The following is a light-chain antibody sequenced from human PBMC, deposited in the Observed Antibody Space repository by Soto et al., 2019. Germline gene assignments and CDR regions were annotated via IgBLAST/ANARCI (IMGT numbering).Light chain of an antibody. J-gene: IGLJ2*01. CDR1: SSDVGGYNY. CDR2: EVV. CDR3: TSYTSSNTLV. V-gene: IGLV2-14*01. Sequence: QSALTQPASVSGTPGQSITISCTGTSSDVGGYNYVSWYQQYPGKAPKLIIYEVVNRPSGVSNRFSASKSANTASLTISGLQAEDEADYYCTSYTSSNTLVFGGGTQLTV.